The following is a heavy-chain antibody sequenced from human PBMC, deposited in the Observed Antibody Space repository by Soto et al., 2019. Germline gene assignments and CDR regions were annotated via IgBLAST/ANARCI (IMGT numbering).Heavy chain of an antibody. CDR3: ARMGKQPYSDY. V-gene: IGHV1-69*06. J-gene: IGHJ4*02. CDR1: GGTFSSYA. CDR2: IIPIFGTA. Sequence: GASVKVSCKASGGTFSSYAISWVRQAPGQGLEWMGGIIPIFGTANYAQKFQGRVTITADKSTSTAYMELSRLRSDDTAVYYCARMGKQPYSDYWGQGALVTVSS. D-gene: IGHD5-18*01.